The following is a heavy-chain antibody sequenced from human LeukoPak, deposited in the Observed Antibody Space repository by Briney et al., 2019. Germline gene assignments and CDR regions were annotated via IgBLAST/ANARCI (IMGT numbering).Heavy chain of an antibody. CDR2: IYYSGST. J-gene: IGHJ5*02. D-gene: IGHD1-26*01. CDR1: GGSISSSGYY. CDR3: ARHEYSGSYYGLSWFDP. Sequence: SETLSLTCTVSGGSISSSGYYWGWTRQPPGKGLEWIASIYYSGSTYYNPSLKSRVTISVDTSKNQLSLKLSSLTAADTAVYYCARHEYSGSYYGLSWFDPWGQGTLVTVSS. V-gene: IGHV4-39*01.